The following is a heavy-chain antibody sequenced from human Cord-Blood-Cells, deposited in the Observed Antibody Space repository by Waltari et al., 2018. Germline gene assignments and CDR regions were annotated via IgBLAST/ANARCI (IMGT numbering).Heavy chain of an antibody. V-gene: IGHV4-4*07. CDR1: GGPLSSYY. CDR2: IYTSGSS. Sequence: QVQLQESGPGLVKPSGTLSLPCTVSGGPLSSYYCCWLRQPAGTGLEWIGRIYTSGSSNYNPSLKSRVTMSVDTSKNQFSLKLSSVTAADTAVYYCARDGSRYYYYGMDVWGQGTTVTVSS. CDR3: ARDGSRYYYYGMDV. J-gene: IGHJ6*02.